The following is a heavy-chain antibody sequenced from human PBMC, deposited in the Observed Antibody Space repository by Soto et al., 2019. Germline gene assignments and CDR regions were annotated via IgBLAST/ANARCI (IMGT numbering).Heavy chain of an antibody. Sequence: SVKVSCKASGGTFSSHGISWVRQAPGQGLEWMGGIVPIFGTADDAQRFRGRVTITADESTSTAYMELSSLRSENTAVYYCARGRYSGYDMPDTYYYYNYGMDVWGQGTTVTVSS. D-gene: IGHD5-12*01. V-gene: IGHV1-69*13. CDR1: GGTFSSHG. J-gene: IGHJ6*02. CDR3: ARGRYSGYDMPDTYYYYNYGMDV. CDR2: IVPIFGTA.